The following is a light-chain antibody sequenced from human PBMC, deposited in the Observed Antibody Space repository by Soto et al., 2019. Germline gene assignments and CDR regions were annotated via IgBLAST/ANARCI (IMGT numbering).Light chain of an antibody. Sequence: QSALTQPPSASGSPGQSVTISCTGTSSDVGGYKYVSWYRQHPGKAPKLMIYEVSKRPSGVPDRFSGSKSGNTASLTVSGLQAEDEADYYCSSYAGSNSVVFGGGTQLTVL. CDR2: EVS. CDR1: SSDVGGYKY. CDR3: SSYAGSNSVV. V-gene: IGLV2-8*01. J-gene: IGLJ2*01.